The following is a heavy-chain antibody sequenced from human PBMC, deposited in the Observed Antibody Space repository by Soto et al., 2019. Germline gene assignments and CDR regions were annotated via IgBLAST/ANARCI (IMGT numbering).Heavy chain of an antibody. CDR3: ASGMAVAGPVVLTLDY. V-gene: IGHV1-69*13. Sequence: GASVKVSCKASGGTFSSYAISWVRQAPGQGLEWMGGIIPIFGTANYAQKFQGRVTITADESTSTAYMELSSLRSEDTAVYYCASGMAVAGPVVLTLDYWGQGTLVTVSS. CDR1: GGTFSSYA. D-gene: IGHD6-19*01. CDR2: IIPIFGTA. J-gene: IGHJ4*02.